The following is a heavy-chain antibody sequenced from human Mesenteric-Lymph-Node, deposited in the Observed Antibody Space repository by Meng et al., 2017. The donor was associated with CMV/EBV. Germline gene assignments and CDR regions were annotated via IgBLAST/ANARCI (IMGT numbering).Heavy chain of an antibody. Sequence: GESLKISCAASGFTLSNYVIDWVRQAPGKGLEWVSVIYRGGTDTYYVGSVKGRFTISRDDSKNTLYLQMNSLRAEDTAVYYCAKELELDLWGQGTLVTVSS. J-gene: IGHJ5*02. CDR1: GFTLSNYV. CDR2: IYRGGTDT. V-gene: IGHV3-23*03. CDR3: AKELELDL. D-gene: IGHD1-1*01.